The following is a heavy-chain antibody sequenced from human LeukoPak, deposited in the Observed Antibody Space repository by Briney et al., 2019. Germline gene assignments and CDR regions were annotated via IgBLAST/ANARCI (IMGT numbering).Heavy chain of an antibody. J-gene: IGHJ5*02. Sequence: GASVKVSCKVSGYTLTELSMHWVRQAPGQGLEWMGIINPSGGSTSYAQKFQGRVTMTRDTSTSTVYMELSSLRSEDTAVYYCAREGYDYVWGSYQENWFDPWGQGTLVTVSS. D-gene: IGHD3-16*02. CDR1: GYTLTELS. CDR3: AREGYDYVWGSYQENWFDP. CDR2: INPSGGST. V-gene: IGHV1-46*01.